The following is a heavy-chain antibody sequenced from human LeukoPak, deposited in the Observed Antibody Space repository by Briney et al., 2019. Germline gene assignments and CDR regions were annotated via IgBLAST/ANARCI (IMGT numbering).Heavy chain of an antibody. V-gene: IGHV3-11*04. Sequence: PGGSLRLSCAASGFTFSNAWMSWVRQAPGKGLEWVSYISSSGSFIYYADSVKGRFTISRDNAKNSLYLHMNSLRAEDTALYYCAREPYYDSSGYSPDYWGQGTLVTVSS. D-gene: IGHD3-22*01. CDR2: ISSSGSFI. CDR1: GFTFSNAW. CDR3: AREPYYDSSGYSPDY. J-gene: IGHJ4*02.